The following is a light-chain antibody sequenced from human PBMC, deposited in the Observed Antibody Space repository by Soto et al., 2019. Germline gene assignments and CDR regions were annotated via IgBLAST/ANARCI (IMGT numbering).Light chain of an antibody. Sequence: QSALTQPASVSGSPGQSITLSWTGTSSDVGGYNYVSWYQHPPGKAPKLIIYDVSNPPSGVSIRFSGSKSDNTASLTISGLQPEDEADYHCSSYTTSNTRQIVFGTGTKVTVL. J-gene: IGLJ1*01. CDR1: SSDVGGYNY. CDR2: DVS. CDR3: SSYTTSNTRQIV. V-gene: IGLV2-14*03.